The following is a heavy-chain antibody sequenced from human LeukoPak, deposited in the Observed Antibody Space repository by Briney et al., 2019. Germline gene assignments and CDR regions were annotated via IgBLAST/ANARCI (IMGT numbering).Heavy chain of an antibody. V-gene: IGHV1-46*01. D-gene: IGHD3-16*01. Sequence: GASVKVSCKASGYTFTSYYMHWVRQAPGQGLEWMGIINPSGGSTSYAQKFQGRVTMTRDTSKNQFSLKLSSVTAADTAVYYCARDIVDYGLLGWFDPWGQGTLVTVSS. CDR1: GYTFTSYY. CDR2: INPSGGST. J-gene: IGHJ5*02. CDR3: ARDIVDYGLLGWFDP.